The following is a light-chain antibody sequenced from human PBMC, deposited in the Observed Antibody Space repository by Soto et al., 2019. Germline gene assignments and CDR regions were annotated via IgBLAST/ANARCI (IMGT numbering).Light chain of an antibody. CDR1: SSNIGAGYD. Sequence: QSVLTQPPSVSGAPGQRVTISCTGSSSNIGAGYDVHWYLQLPGTAPKLLIYGHTNRPSGVPDRFSGSKSGSSASLAITGLQAEDEADYYCQSHDSSLHASVFGTGTKVTVL. V-gene: IGLV1-40*01. J-gene: IGLJ1*01. CDR3: QSHDSSLHASV. CDR2: GHT.